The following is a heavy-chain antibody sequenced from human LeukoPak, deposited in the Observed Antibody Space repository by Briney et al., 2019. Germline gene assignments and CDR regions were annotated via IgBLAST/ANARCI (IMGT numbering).Heavy chain of an antibody. CDR1: GFTFSSYW. Sequence: GGSLRLSCAASGFTFSSYWMHWVRQAPGKGLVWVSRINSDGSNTSYAESVKGRFTISRDNAKNTLYLQMNSLRAEDTAVYYCARGGYYYDSSGYYYGSRFVGYWGQGTLVTVSS. D-gene: IGHD3-22*01. CDR2: INSDGSNT. J-gene: IGHJ4*02. CDR3: ARGGYYYDSSGYYYGSRFVGY. V-gene: IGHV3-74*01.